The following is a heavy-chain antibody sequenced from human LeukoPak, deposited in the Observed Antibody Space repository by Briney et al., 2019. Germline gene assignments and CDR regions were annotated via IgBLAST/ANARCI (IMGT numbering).Heavy chain of an antibody. Sequence: PSETLSLTCTVSGGSISSYYWSWIRQPPGKGLEWIGYIYYSGSTNYNPSLKSRVTISVDTSKNQFSLKLSSVTAADTAVYYCARGEGSSSGWFYFDYWGQGTLVTVSS. D-gene: IGHD6-19*01. J-gene: IGHJ4*02. CDR3: ARGEGSSSGWFYFDY. CDR1: GGSISSYY. V-gene: IGHV4-59*01. CDR2: IYYSGST.